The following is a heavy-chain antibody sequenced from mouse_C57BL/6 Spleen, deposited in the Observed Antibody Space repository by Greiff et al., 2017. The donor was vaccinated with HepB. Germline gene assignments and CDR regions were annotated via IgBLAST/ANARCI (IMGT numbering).Heavy chain of an antibody. D-gene: IGHD2-4*01. CDR2: INPYNGGT. Sequence: EVQGVESGPVLVKPGASVKMSCKASGYTFTDYYMNWVKQSHGKSLEWIGVINPYNGGTSYNQKFKGKATLTVDKSSSTAYMELNSLTSEDSAVYYCARGDYDVRGFAYWGQGTLVTVSA. V-gene: IGHV1-19*01. CDR1: GYTFTDYY. J-gene: IGHJ3*01. CDR3: ARGDYDVRGFAY.